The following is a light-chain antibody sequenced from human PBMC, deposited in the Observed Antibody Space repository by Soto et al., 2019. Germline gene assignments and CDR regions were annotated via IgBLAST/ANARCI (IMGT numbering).Light chain of an antibody. Sequence: EIVMTQSPATLSVSPGERATLSCRASENLNTNLAWYQQRPGQPPRLLMYGASTRATSVPARFTGSGSGTDFTLTISSLQFEDSAVYFCQQYKNWPPWTFGQGTKVEI. CDR2: GAS. CDR3: QQYKNWPPWT. V-gene: IGKV3-15*01. CDR1: ENLNTN. J-gene: IGKJ1*01.